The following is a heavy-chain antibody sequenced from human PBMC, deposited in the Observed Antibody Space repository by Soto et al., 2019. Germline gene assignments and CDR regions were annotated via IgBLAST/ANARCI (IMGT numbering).Heavy chain of an antibody. J-gene: IGHJ6*02. CDR2: IWYDGSNK. CDR3: AREMHSSSLYCCMDV. CDR1: GFTFSSYG. D-gene: IGHD6-6*01. V-gene: IGHV3-33*01. Sequence: QVQLVESGGGVVQPGRSLRLSCAASGFTFSSYGMHWVRQAPGKGLEWVAVIWYDGSNKYYADSVKGRFTISRDNSKNMLYLQMNSLRAEDTAVYYCAREMHSSSLYCCMDVWGQGTTVTVSS.